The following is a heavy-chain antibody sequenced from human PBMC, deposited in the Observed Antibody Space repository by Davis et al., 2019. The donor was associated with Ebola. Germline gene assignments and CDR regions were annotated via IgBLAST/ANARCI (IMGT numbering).Heavy chain of an antibody. CDR2: INHSGST. CDR3: ARDLGYCSSTSCYSNWFDP. J-gene: IGHJ5*02. CDR1: GGSFSGYY. V-gene: IGHV4-34*01. D-gene: IGHD2-2*01. Sequence: SETLSLTCAVYGGSFSGYYWSWIRQPPGKGLEWIGEINHSGSTNYNPSLKSRVTISVDKSKNQFSLKLSSVTAADTAVYYCARDLGYCSSTSCYSNWFDPWGQGTLVTVSS.